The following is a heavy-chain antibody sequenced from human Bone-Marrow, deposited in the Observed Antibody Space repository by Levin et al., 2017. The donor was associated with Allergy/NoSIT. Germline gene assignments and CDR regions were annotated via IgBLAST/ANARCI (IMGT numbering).Heavy chain of an antibody. CDR1: GGSISSYY. V-gene: IGHV4-59*08. J-gene: IGHJ6*02. CDR2: IYYSGST. CDR3: ARQGYCTNGVCYPYYYYGMDV. D-gene: IGHD2-8*01. Sequence: SETLSLTCTVSGGSISSYYWSWIRQPPGKGLEWIGYIYYSGSTNYNPSLKSRVTISVDTSKNQFSLKLSSVTAADTAVYYCARQGYCTNGVCYPYYYYGMDVWGQGTTVTVSS.